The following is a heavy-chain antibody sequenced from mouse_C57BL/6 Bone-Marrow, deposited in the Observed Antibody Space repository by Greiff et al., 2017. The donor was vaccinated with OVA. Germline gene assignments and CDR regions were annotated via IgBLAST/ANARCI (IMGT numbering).Heavy chain of an antibody. CDR2: ISSGGSYT. CDR3: ARHGDYGSFFDY. CDR1: GFTFSSYG. D-gene: IGHD1-1*01. Sequence: DVKLQESGGDLVKPGGSLKLSCAASGFTFSSYGMSWVRQTPDKRLEWVATISSGGSYTYYPDSVKGRFTISRDNAKNTLYLQMSSLKSEDTAMYYCARHGDYGSFFDYWGQGTTLPVSS. J-gene: IGHJ2*01. V-gene: IGHV5-6*02.